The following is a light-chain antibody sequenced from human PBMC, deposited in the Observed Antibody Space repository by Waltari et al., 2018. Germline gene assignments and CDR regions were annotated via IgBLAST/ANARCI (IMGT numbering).Light chain of an antibody. CDR2: DVN. Sequence: QSALTQPASVSGSPGQSITISCTGTSSDVGGYNYVFWYQHHPGKAPKIMIYDVNDRPSGVSNRFSGSKSGNTASLTISGLQAEDEADYYCSSYRRSDIVVFGGGTKLTVL. V-gene: IGLV2-14*03. CDR3: SSYRRSDIVV. J-gene: IGLJ2*01. CDR1: SSDVGGYNY.